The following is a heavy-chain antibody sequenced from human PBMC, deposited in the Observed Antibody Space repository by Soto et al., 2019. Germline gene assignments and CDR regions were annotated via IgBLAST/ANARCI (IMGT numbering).Heavy chain of an antibody. J-gene: IGHJ4*02. CDR2: IYHSGST. V-gene: IGHV4-31*02. Sequence: QVQLQESGPGLVKPSQTLSLTCSVSGTFISSGGYYWSWIRQDPGKGLEWIGSIYHSGSTNYNLSRKSRLTISVDTSKHQCSMRLDSVTAADTAVYYCARDEGSHFDYWGQGTLVTVSS. CDR1: GTFISSGGYY. D-gene: IGHD3-10*01. CDR3: ARDEGSHFDY.